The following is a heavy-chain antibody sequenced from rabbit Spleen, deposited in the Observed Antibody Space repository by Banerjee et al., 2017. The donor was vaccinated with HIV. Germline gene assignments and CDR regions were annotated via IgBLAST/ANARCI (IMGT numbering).Heavy chain of an antibody. Sequence: QSLEESGGDLFKPGASLTLPCTASGVSFSLSSYLCWVRQAPGKGLEWIACIDSGSSGFAYYATWAIGRFTCSKPSSTTVTLQMTRLTAADTATYCCARDTSSSFSSYGMDLWGPGTLVTVS. D-gene: IGHD1-1*01. CDR2: IDSGSSGFA. CDR1: GVSFSLSSY. CDR3: ARDTSSSFSSYGMDL. V-gene: IGHV1S40*01. J-gene: IGHJ6*01.